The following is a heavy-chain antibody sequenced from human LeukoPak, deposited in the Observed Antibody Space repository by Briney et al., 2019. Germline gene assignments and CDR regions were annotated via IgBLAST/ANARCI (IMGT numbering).Heavy chain of an antibody. Sequence: ASVKVSCKASGYTFSNYGKSWVRQAPGQGLEWMGWISAYNGNINYAQKFQGRVTMTTDTSTSTAFMELRSLRSDDTAVYYCATHGNPYLYWGQGTLVTVSS. CDR2: ISAYNGNI. J-gene: IGHJ4*02. CDR3: ATHGNPYLY. CDR1: GYTFSNYG. V-gene: IGHV1-18*01.